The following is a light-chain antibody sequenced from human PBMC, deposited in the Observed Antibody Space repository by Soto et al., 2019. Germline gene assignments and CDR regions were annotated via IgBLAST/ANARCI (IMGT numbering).Light chain of an antibody. Sequence: EIVLTQSPGTLSLSPGERATLSCRAIQRVSSGYVAWYQQKPGQAPRLLIYGASSRATDIPARFSGSGSGTDFTLTISSLEPEDFAVYYCQQRSNWPPFTFGQGTRLEI. J-gene: IGKJ5*01. CDR3: QQRSNWPPFT. CDR1: QRVSSGY. CDR2: GAS. V-gene: IGKV3D-20*02.